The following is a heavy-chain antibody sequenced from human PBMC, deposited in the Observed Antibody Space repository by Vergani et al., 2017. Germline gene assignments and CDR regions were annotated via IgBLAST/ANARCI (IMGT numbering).Heavy chain of an antibody. D-gene: IGHD3-3*01. CDR1: GGSFRGYY. V-gene: IGHV4-34*01. J-gene: IGHJ3*02. Sequence: QVQLQQWGAGLLKPSETLSLTCAVYGGSFRGYYWSWLRQPPGKGLEWIGGINHSGSTNYNPSLNSRVTISVDTSKNQFSLKLSSVTAADTAVYYCTREIPCDCWSGGAFDIWGQGTMVTVSS. CDR3: TREIPCDCWSGGAFDI. CDR2: INHSGST.